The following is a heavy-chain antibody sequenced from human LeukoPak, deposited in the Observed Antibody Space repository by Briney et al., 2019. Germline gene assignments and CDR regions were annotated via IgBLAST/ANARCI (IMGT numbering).Heavy chain of an antibody. CDR3: AKDQFVVVPATDAFDI. J-gene: IGHJ3*02. CDR2: IRYDGSNK. CDR1: GFTFSSYG. D-gene: IGHD2-2*01. Sequence: PGGSMTLSCVAAGFTFSSYGMHWVRQAPGKGLEWVAFIRYDGSNKYYADSVKGRFTISRDNSKNTLYLQMNSLRAEDTAVYYCAKDQFVVVPATDAFDIWGQGTMVTVSS. V-gene: IGHV3-30*02.